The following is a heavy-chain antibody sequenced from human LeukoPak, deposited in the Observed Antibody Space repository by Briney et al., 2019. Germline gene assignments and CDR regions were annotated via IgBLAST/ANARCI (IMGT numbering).Heavy chain of an antibody. CDR2: INHSGST. Sequence: SETLSLTCAVYGGSFSGYYWSWIRQPPGKGLEWIGEINHSGSTNYNPSLKSRVTISVDTSKNQFSLKLSSVTAADTAVYYCARVLSNGFDPWGQGTLVTVSS. D-gene: IGHD3-3*01. J-gene: IGHJ5*02. V-gene: IGHV4-34*01. CDR3: ARVLSNGFDP. CDR1: GGSFSGYY.